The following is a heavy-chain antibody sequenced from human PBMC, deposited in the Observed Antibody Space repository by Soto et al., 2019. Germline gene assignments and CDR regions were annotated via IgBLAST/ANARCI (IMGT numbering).Heavy chain of an antibody. J-gene: IGHJ4*02. CDR1: GFTVSRNY. D-gene: IGHD1-26*01. CDR3: ARGGGSHSLWGIDY. Sequence: EVQLVESGGGLIQPGGSLRLSCAASGFTVSRNYMSWVRQAPGKGLEWVSVIYSGGSTYYADSVKGRFTISRDNSKNTLYLQMNSRRAEDTAVYYCARGGGSHSLWGIDYWGQGTLVTVSS. V-gene: IGHV3-53*01. CDR2: IYSGGST.